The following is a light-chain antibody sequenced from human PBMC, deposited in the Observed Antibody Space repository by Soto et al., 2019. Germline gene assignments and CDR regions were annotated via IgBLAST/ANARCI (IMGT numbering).Light chain of an antibody. CDR1: QSVSSSH. Sequence: EIVLTQSPGNLSLSPGERATLSCKASQSVSSSHLAWYQQKVGQPPRLLLHDTSSRAAGIPDRFSGSGSGTDFTFIISRLEPEDFAVYYCQQFGNSLYTFGQGTKLEIK. J-gene: IGKJ2*01. CDR3: QQFGNSLYT. CDR2: DTS. V-gene: IGKV3-20*01.